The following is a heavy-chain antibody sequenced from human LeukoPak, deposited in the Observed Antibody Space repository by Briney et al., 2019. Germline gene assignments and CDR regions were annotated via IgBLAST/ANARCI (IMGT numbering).Heavy chain of an antibody. CDR2: INPSGGST. D-gene: IGHD6-19*01. CDR3: ARGRGYRIAVAGSTAADVDY. CDR1: GYTFTSYY. J-gene: IGHJ4*02. Sequence: ASVKVSCKASGYTFTSYYMHWVRQAPGQGLEWMGIINPSGGSTSYAQKFQGRVTMIRDTSTSTVYMELSSLRSEDTAVYYCARGRGYRIAVAGSTAADVDYWGQGTLVTVSS. V-gene: IGHV1-46*01.